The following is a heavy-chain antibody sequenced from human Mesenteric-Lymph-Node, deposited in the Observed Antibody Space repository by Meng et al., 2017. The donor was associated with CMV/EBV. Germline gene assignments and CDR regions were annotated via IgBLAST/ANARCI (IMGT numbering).Heavy chain of an antibody. V-gene: IGHV3-9*01. J-gene: IGHJ6*02. Sequence: LSLTCEASGFTFGDHAMHWVRQIPGKGLQWISGISWNGGAVGYADSVKGRFTISRDNPKNSLYLQMDTLSVEDTAFYYCVKDRGYRKYFYYYGMDAWGQGTAVTVSS. CDR2: ISWNGGAV. CDR1: GFTFGDHA. CDR3: VKDRGYRKYFYYYGMDA. D-gene: IGHD5-18*01.